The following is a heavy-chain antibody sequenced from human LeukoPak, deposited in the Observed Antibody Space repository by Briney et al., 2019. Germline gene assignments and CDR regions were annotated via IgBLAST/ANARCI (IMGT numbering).Heavy chain of an antibody. CDR3: AKGYLFDYSNPHYYYFYYMDV. CDR2: ISYDGSNK. V-gene: IGHV3-30*01. D-gene: IGHD4-11*01. CDR1: GFTFTGYA. J-gene: IGHJ6*03. Sequence: GGSLRLSCAASGFTFTGYAMHWVRQAPGKGLEWVAVISYDGSNKYYAASMKGRFTISRDNSKNTLYLQMNSLRAEDTAVFYCAKGYLFDYSNPHYYYFYYMDVWGEGTTVTVSS.